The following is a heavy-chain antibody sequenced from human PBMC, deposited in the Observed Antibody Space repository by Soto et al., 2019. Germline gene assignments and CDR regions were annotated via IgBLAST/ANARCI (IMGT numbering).Heavy chain of an antibody. J-gene: IGHJ4*02. V-gene: IGHV1-58*01. CDR1: GFTFTSSA. D-gene: IGHD3-22*01. Sequence: ASVKVACKASGFTFTSSAVRWVRQALGQRLEWIGWIVVGSGNTNYAQKFQERVTITRDMSTSTAYMELSSLRSEDTAVYYCAALISYDSSGYRADYWGPGTLVTVSS. CDR2: IVVGSGNT. CDR3: AALISYDSSGYRADY.